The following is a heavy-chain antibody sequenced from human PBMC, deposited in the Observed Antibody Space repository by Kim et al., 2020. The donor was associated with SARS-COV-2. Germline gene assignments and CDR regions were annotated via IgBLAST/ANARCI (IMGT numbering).Heavy chain of an antibody. D-gene: IGHD4-17*01. CDR3: SRLGPVTSNYYYGMDV. CDR2: IYTGATT. Sequence: GGSLRLSCAASGFFVSNTYLSWVRQAPGKGLEWVSVIYTGATTYYADYVRGRFTISRDNSRNTAYLQINSLRAEDTAVYYCSRLGPVTSNYYYGMDVWG. V-gene: IGHV3-53*01. CDR1: GFFVSNTY. J-gene: IGHJ6*02.